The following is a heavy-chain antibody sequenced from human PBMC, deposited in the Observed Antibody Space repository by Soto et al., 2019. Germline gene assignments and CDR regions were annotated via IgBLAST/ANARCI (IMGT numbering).Heavy chain of an antibody. CDR1: GFAFNNYG. Sequence: GGSLRLSCTVSGFAFNNYGINWVRQAPGKGLELVSSISKSDYTYYSDSVKGRFTISRDNAKNSVSLQMNTLRVEDTAVYYCAREDSIIIPAVSDFWGQGTLVTVSS. V-gene: IGHV3-21*01. J-gene: IGHJ4*02. CDR3: AREDSIIIPAVSDF. CDR2: ISKSDYT. D-gene: IGHD2-2*01.